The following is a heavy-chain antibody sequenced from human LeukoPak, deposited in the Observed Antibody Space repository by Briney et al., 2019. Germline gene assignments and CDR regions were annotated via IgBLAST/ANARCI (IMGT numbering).Heavy chain of an antibody. Sequence: SETLSLTCAVYGGSFSGYYWSWIRQPPGKGREWIGEINHSGSTNYNPSLKSRVTISVDTSKNQFSLKLSSVTAADTAVYYCASPHDTSGHAFDIWGQGTMVTVSS. J-gene: IGHJ3*02. D-gene: IGHD3-22*01. CDR3: ASPHDTSGHAFDI. CDR1: GGSFSGYY. CDR2: INHSGST. V-gene: IGHV4-34*01.